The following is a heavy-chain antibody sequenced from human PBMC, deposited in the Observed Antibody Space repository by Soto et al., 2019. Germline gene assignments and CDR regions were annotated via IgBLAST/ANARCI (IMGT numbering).Heavy chain of an antibody. CDR2: INPSGGST. CDR3: ARDGGTGITMVRVYDAFDI. J-gene: IGHJ3*02. CDR1: GYTFTSYY. D-gene: IGHD3-10*01. Sequence: ASVKVSCKASGYTFTSYYMHWVRQAPGQGLEWMGIINPSGGSTSYAQKFQVRGTMTRDKSTSTVYMELSSLRSEDTAVYYCARDGGTGITMVRVYDAFDIWGQGTMVTVSS. V-gene: IGHV1-46*03.